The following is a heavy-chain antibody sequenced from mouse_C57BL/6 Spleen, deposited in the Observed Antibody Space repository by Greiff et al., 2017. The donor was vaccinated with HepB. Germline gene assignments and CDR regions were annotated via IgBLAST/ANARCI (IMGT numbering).Heavy chain of an antibody. CDR3: SRRRNWDDGYCDY. CDR2: LYPGDGDT. D-gene: IGHD4-1*01. J-gene: IGHJ2*01. CDR1: GYALSSYW. Sequence: VQLQQSGAELVKPGASVKISCKASGYALSSYWMNWVKQRPGRGLEWIGQLYPGDGDTNYNGELKGKATLTADKSSSTAYMQLSSLAPEDSAVYFCSRRRNWDDGYCDYWSQGTTLTVAS. V-gene: IGHV1-80*01.